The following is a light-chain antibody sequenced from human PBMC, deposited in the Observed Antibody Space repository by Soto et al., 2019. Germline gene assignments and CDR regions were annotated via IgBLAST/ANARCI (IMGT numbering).Light chain of an antibody. CDR2: EGI. J-gene: IGLJ1*01. CDR3: CSYVGATTYV. Sequence: QSVRTQPASVSGSPGHSITISCTGTSSTVGGFNVVSWYQQHPGKAPKVIIYEGIKRPSGVSNRFSGSNSGSTASLTISGLQAEDEADYYCCSYVGATTYVFGTGTKVTVL. CDR1: SSTVGGFNV. V-gene: IGLV2-23*01.